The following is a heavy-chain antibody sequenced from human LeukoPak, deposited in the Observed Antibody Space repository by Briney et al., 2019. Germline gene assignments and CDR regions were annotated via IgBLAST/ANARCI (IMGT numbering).Heavy chain of an antibody. CDR3: ARVLRAASWRSYDY. CDR1: GGSVSNSLYY. D-gene: IGHD5-18*01. J-gene: IGHJ4*02. V-gene: IGHV4-61*01. CDR2: IYYNGDT. Sequence: PSETLSLTCTVAGGSVSNSLYYCSWIRQPPGKGLEWIGYIYYNGDTNYNPSLKSRVIISIDTSSNQFSLSLNSMTAADTAVYYCARVLRAASWRSYDYWGQGSLVTVSS.